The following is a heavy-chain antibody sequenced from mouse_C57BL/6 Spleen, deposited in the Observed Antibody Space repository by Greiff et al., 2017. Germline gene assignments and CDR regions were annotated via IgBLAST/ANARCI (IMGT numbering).Heavy chain of an antibody. CDR3: ARDELGLDY. CDR2: ISDGGGYT. CDR1: GFTFSSYA. Sequence: EVMLVESGGGLVKPGGSLKLSCAASGFTFSSYAMSWVRQTPEKRLEWVATISDGGGYTYYPDNVKGRFTISRDNAKNNLYLQMSHLKSEDTAMYYCARDELGLDYWGQGTTLTVSS. V-gene: IGHV5-4*01. D-gene: IGHD4-1*01. J-gene: IGHJ2*01.